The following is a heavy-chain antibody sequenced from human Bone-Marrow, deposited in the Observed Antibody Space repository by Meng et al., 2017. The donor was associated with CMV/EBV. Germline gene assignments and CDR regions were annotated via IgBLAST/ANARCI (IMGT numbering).Heavy chain of an antibody. D-gene: IGHD6-6*01. J-gene: IGHJ4*02. CDR2: MSYDGSDR. CDR1: GFTFSNYA. Sequence: GGALRLSCAASGFTFSNYAMHWVRQAPGKGLEWVAVMSYDGSDRYYADSVKGRFTISRDNSKNTLYLQMNSLRAEDTAVYYCARGDVLYFDYWGQGTLVTVSS. V-gene: IGHV3-30*04. CDR3: ARGDVLYFDY.